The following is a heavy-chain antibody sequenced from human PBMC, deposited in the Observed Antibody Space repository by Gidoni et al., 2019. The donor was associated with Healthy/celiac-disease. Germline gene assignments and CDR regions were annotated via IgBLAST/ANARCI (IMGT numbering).Heavy chain of an antibody. CDR1: GFTFSSYW. V-gene: IGHV3-74*01. CDR3: ARVGIPPRAKYYYYGMDV. J-gene: IGHJ6*02. CDR2: INSDGSST. D-gene: IGHD3-16*02. Sequence: EVQLVESGGGLVQPGGSLRLSCAASGFTFSSYWMHWVRQAPGKGLVWVSRINSDGSSTSYADSVKGRFTISRDNAKNTLYLQMNSLRAEDTAVYYCARVGIPPRAKYYYYGMDVWGQGTTVTVSS.